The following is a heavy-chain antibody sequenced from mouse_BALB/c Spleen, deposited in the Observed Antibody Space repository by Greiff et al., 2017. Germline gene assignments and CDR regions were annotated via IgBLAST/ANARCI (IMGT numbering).Heavy chain of an antibody. CDR3: ARDYDYDSWFAY. J-gene: IGHJ3*01. D-gene: IGHD2-4*01. Sequence: EVKLVESGGGLVKPGGSLKLSCAASGFTFSDYYMYWVRQTPEKRLEWVATISDGGSYTYYPDSVKGRFTISRDNAKNNLYLQMSSLKSEDTAMYYCARDYDYDSWFAYWGQGTLVTVSA. CDR1: GFTFSDYY. V-gene: IGHV5-4*02. CDR2: ISDGGSYT.